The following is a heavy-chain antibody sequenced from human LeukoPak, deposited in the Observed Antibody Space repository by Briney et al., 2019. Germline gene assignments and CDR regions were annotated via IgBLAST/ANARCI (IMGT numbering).Heavy chain of an antibody. CDR1: GFTFSSYG. Sequence: PGGSLRLSCAASGFTFSSYGMHWVRQAPGKGLEWVAFIRYDGSNKYHADSVKGRFTISRDNSKNTLYLQMNSLRAEDTAVYYCAKTPVPYSSGWYALDYWGQGTLVTVSS. CDR2: IRYDGSNK. D-gene: IGHD6-19*01. V-gene: IGHV3-30*02. CDR3: AKTPVPYSSGWYALDY. J-gene: IGHJ4*02.